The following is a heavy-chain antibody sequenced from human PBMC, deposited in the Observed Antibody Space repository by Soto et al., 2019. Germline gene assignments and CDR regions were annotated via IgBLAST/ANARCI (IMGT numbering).Heavy chain of an antibody. CDR1: GFTFSSYA. D-gene: IGHD3-3*01. CDR2: ISYDGSNK. J-gene: IGHJ6*02. Sequence: GVSLRLSCAASGFTFSSYAMHWVRQAPGKGLEWVAVISYDGSNKYYADSVKGRFTISRDNSKNTLYLQMNSLRAEDTAVYYCARVFTICGVVIGMDVWGQGTTVTVSS. V-gene: IGHV3-30-3*01. CDR3: ARVFTICGVVIGMDV.